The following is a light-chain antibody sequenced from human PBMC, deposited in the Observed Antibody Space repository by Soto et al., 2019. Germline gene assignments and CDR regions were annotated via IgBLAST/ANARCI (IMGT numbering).Light chain of an antibody. V-gene: IGKV1-39*01. Sequence: DIQMTQSPSSLSAFAGDRVTITCRASQSISSYLNWYQQKPGKAPKLLIYSASSLQSGVPSRFSGSGSGTDFTLTITSLQPEDFATYYCQQSCSIPYIFGQGTKLDIK. CDR2: SAS. CDR1: QSISSY. J-gene: IGKJ2*01. CDR3: QQSCSIPYI.